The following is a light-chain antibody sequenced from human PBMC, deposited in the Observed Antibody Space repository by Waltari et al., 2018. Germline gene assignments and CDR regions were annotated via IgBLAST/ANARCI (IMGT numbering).Light chain of an antibody. V-gene: IGKV3-15*01. CDR2: GAS. CDR1: QSVSSN. Sequence: EIVMTQSPATLSVSPGERATLSCRASQSVSSNLAWYQQKPGQAPRLLIYGASTRSTGIPARFSGSGSGTEFTLTISSLQSEDFAVYDWQQYNNWPRVTFGGGTKVEIK. CDR3: QQYNNWPRVT. J-gene: IGKJ4*01.